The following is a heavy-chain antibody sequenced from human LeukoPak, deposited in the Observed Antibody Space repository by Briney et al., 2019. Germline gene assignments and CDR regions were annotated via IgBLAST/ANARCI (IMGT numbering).Heavy chain of an antibody. CDR2: ISAYNGNT. D-gene: IGHD2-2*01. CDR3: ARGGVVVPAASSYYYYGMDV. V-gene: IGHV1-18*01. CDR1: GYTFTSYG. Sequence: ASVKVSCKASGYTFTSYGISWVRQAPGQGLEWMGWISAYNGNTNYAQKLQGRVTMTTDTSTSTAYMELRSLRSDDTAVYYCARGGVVVPAASSYYYYGMDVRGQGTTVTVSS. J-gene: IGHJ6*02.